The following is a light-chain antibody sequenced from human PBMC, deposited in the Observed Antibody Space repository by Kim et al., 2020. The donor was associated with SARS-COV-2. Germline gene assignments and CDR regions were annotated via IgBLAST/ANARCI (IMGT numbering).Light chain of an antibody. CDR1: SLRSYY. CDR2: GKN. CDR3: NSRDSNDNVV. V-gene: IGLV3-19*01. J-gene: IGLJ2*01. Sequence: VALGQTVRITCQGDSLRSYYATRYQQKPGQAPIVVIYGKNNRPSGIPDRFSGSSSGNTASLTITGTQEGDEADYYCNSRDSNDNVVFGGGTQLTVL.